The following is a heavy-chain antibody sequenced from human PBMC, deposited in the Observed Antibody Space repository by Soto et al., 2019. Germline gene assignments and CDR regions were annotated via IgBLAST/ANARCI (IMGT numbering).Heavy chain of an antibody. CDR2: IYVTGAV. J-gene: IGHJ5*02. CDR3: ATLRIATNTYKWFDP. V-gene: IGHV4-31*04. CDR1: GAALNSGNYY. D-gene: IGHD2-21*01. Sequence: QVRLQESGPGLVKPSETLSLTCSVSGAALNSGNYYWSWIRQVPGKGLEWIGHIYVTGAVDYNPSLRDRITISQPTSERKFSLNLRLVTAADTAVYYCATLRIATNTYKWFDPWGQGPLVTVSS.